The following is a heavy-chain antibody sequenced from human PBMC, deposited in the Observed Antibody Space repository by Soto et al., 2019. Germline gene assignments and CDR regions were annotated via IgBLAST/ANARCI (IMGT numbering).Heavy chain of an antibody. CDR2: INAGNGNT. CDR1: GYTFTSYA. CDR3: ARERVAGTEMDYYYYGMDV. J-gene: IGHJ6*04. D-gene: IGHD6-19*01. Sequence: ASVKVSCKASGYTFTSYAMHWVRQAPGQRLEWMGWINAGNGNTKYSQKFQGRVTITRDTSASTAYMELSSLRSEDTAVYYCARERVAGTEMDYYYYGMDVWGKCT. V-gene: IGHV1-3*01.